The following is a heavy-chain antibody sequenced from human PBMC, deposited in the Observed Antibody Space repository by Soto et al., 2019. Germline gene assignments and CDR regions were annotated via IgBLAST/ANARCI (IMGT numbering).Heavy chain of an antibody. D-gene: IGHD1-26*01. Sequence: LQISRNVSEYRFIDYGSRRMRQKKGKGLEWMGIIYPGDSDTRYSPSFQGQVTISADKSISTAYLQWSSLKASDTAMYYCARRNSGAYYYYSGMDVWGQRTTVTVPS. J-gene: IGHJ6*02. V-gene: IGHV5-51*01. CDR1: EYRFIDYG. CDR2: IYPGDSDT. CDR3: ARRNSGAYYYYSGMDV.